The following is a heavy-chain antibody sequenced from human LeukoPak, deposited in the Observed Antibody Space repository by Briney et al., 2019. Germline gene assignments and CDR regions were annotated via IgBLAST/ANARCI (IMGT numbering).Heavy chain of an antibody. CDR3: ATNPYDYVWGSYRHFDY. Sequence: GASVKVSCKASGGTFSSYAIGWVRQAPGQGLEWMGGIIPIFGTANYAQKFQGRVTITADESTSTAYMELSSLRSEDTAVYYCATNPYDYVWGSYRHFDYWGQGTLVTVSS. D-gene: IGHD3-16*02. CDR1: GGTFSSYA. V-gene: IGHV1-69*13. CDR2: IIPIFGTA. J-gene: IGHJ4*02.